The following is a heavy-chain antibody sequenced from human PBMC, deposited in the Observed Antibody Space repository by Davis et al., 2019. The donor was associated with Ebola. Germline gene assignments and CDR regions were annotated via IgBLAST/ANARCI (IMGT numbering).Heavy chain of an antibody. CDR3: ARDGHYYGSDYFDY. D-gene: IGHD3-10*01. CDR1: GFTFDDYG. V-gene: IGHV3-20*04. J-gene: IGHJ4*02. Sequence: GESLKISCAASGFTFDDYGMSWVRQAPGKGLEWVSGINWNGGSTGYADSVKGRFTISRDNAKNSLYLQMNSLRAEDTALYYCARDGHYYGSDYFDYWGQGTLVTVSS. CDR2: INWNGGST.